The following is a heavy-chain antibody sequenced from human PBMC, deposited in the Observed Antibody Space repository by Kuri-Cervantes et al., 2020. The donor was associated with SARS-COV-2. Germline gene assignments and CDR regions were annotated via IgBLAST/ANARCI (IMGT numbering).Heavy chain of an antibody. CDR3: ARVWTMVRGVSYYFDH. Sequence: SETLSLTCSVSGGSISSGDYYWSWIRQPPGKGLEWIGYISFSGDTYSSPSLKSRLTISVDTSKNQFSLKLSSVTAADTAVYYCARVWTMVRGVSYYFDHWGQGTLVTVSS. CDR2: ISFSGDT. CDR1: GGSISSGDYY. J-gene: IGHJ4*02. D-gene: IGHD3-10*01. V-gene: IGHV4-30-4*01.